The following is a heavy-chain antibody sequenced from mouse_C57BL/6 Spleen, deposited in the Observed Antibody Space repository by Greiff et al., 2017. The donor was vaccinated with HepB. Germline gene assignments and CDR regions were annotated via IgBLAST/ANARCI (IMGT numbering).Heavy chain of an antibody. CDR1: GYTFTSYW. CDR2: INPSSGYT. D-gene: IGHD2-5*01. V-gene: IGHV1-7*01. J-gene: IGHJ4*01. Sequence: VQLQESGAELAKPGASVKLSCKASGYTFTSYWMNRVKQGPGRGLEWIGYINPSSGYTKYNQKFKDKATLTADKSSSTAYMQLSSLTYEDSAVYYCARSFYSMDAMDYWGQGTSVTVSS. CDR3: ARSFYSMDAMDY.